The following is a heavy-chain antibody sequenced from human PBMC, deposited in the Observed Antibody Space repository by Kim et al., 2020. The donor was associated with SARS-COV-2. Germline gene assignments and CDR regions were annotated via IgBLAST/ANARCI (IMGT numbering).Heavy chain of an antibody. V-gene: IGHV3-30*18. J-gene: IGHJ6*02. D-gene: IGHD3-3*01. CDR3: AKDPGYDFWSGYYTYYYYYGMDV. CDR2: ISYDGSNK. CDR1: GFTFSSYG. Sequence: GGSLRLSCAASGFTFSSYGMHWVRQAPGKGLEWVAVISYDGSNKYYADSVKGRFTISRDNSKNTLYLQMNSLRAEDTAVYYCAKDPGYDFWSGYYTYYYYYGMDVWGQGTTVTVSS.